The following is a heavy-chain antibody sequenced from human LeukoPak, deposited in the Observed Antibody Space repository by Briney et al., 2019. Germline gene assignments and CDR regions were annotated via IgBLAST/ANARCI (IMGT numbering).Heavy chain of an antibody. V-gene: IGHV5-51*01. CDR3: ASRPGDAFDI. CDR2: IYPGGSDT. D-gene: IGHD6-6*01. CDR1: GYSFTNYW. J-gene: IGHJ3*02. Sequence: GESLKISCKGSGYSFTNYWIGWGRPMPRKGLEWMGIIYPGGSDTRYSPSFQGQVTISADKSISTAYLQWSSLTASYTAMYYCASRPGDAFDIWGQGTMVTVSS.